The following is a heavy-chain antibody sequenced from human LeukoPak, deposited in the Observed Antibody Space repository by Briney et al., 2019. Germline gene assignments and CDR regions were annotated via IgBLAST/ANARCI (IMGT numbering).Heavy chain of an antibody. V-gene: IGHV4-39*07. Sequence: SETLSLTCTVSGGSISSSSYYWGWIRQPPGKGLEWIGSIYYSGSTYYNPSLKSRVTISVDTSKNQFSLKLSSVTAADTAVYYCARAVEDIVEYWGQGTLVTVSS. D-gene: IGHD5-12*01. J-gene: IGHJ4*02. CDR1: GGSISSSSYY. CDR3: ARAVEDIVEY. CDR2: IYYSGST.